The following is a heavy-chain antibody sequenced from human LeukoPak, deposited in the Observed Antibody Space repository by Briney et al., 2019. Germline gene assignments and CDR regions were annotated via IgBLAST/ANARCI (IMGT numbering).Heavy chain of an antibody. CDR2: ISPSSGGT. CDR3: ARDPTVRGYKHSDY. J-gene: IGHJ4*02. CDR1: GYTLTGYD. Sequence: GASVKVSCKASGYTLTGYDINWVRQAPGEGLEWMGRISPSSGGTNYAQSFQGRVTMTRDTSINTAYLELSTLRSDDTAVYYCARDPTVRGYKHSDYWGQGTLVTVSS. V-gene: IGHV1-2*06. D-gene: IGHD5-24*01.